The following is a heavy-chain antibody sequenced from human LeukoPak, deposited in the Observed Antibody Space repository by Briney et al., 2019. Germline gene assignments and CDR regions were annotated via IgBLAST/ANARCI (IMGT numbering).Heavy chain of an antibody. CDR1: GGSISSYY. CDR2: IYYSGST. CDR3: AREVVIEDAFDI. V-gene: IGHV4-59*01. D-gene: IGHD3-22*01. Sequence: SETLSLTCTVSGGSISSYYWSWIRQPPGKGLEWIGYIYYSGSTNYNPSLTSRVTISVDTSKNQFSLKLSSVTAADTAVYYCAREVVIEDAFDIWGQGTMVTVSS. J-gene: IGHJ3*02.